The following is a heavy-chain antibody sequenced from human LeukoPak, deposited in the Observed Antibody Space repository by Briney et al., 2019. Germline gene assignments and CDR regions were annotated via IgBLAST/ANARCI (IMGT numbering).Heavy chain of an antibody. V-gene: IGHV3-48*03. CDR3: ARGDYSSGWYYYYYMDV. J-gene: IGHJ6*03. Sequence: GGSLRLSCAASGFTFSSYEMNWVRQAPGKGLEWVSYISSSGSTIYYADSVEGRFTISRDNAKNSLYLQMNSLRAEDTAVYYCARGDYSSGWYYYYYMDVWGKGTTVTVSS. D-gene: IGHD6-19*01. CDR1: GFTFSSYE. CDR2: ISSSGSTI.